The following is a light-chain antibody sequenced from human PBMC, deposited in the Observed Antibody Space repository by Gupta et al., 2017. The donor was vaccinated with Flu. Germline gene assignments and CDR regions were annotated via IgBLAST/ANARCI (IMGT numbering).Light chain of an antibody. CDR3: RSYCGGAQPWV. J-gene: IGLJ3*02. CDR2: RTT. V-gene: IGLV7-43*01. CDR1: PAPVTRGYY. Sequence: TVVTHHPSLPVSPGGPVPLPCSSNPAPVTRGYYPNWRQQKPGQAPRALIYRTTEKHSGTPTRLSGSRLGGKATLTLSGAQQEDEADYYCRSYCGGAQPWVSGGGTRVTVL.